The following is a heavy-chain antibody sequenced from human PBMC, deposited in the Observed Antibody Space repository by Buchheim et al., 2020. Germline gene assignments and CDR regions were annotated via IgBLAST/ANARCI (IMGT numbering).Heavy chain of an antibody. J-gene: IGHJ5*02. CDR3: ARHRANYDILTGFIGNWFDP. V-gene: IGHV4-39*01. D-gene: IGHD3-9*01. Sequence: QLQLQESGPGLVKPSETLSLTCTVSGGSISSSSYYWGWIRQPPGKGLEWIGSIYYSGSTYYNPSLKSRVTISVDTSKNQFSLKLSAVTAADTAVHYCARHRANYDILTGFIGNWFDPWGQGTL. CDR1: GGSISSSSYY. CDR2: IYYSGST.